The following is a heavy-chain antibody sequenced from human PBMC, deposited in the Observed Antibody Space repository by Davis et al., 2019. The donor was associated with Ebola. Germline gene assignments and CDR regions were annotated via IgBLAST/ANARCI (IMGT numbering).Heavy chain of an antibody. CDR1: GGSISSSNW. V-gene: IGHV4-4*02. J-gene: IGHJ5*02. CDR3: ATYYYGSGSYYPDGFDP. CDR2: IYHSGST. Sequence: MPSETLSLTFAVSGGSISSSNWWSWVRPPPGQGLEWIGEIYHSGSTNYNPSLKSRVTISVDKSKNQFPLKLSSVTAADTAVYYCATYYYGSGSYYPDGFDPWGQGTLVTVSS. D-gene: IGHD3-10*01.